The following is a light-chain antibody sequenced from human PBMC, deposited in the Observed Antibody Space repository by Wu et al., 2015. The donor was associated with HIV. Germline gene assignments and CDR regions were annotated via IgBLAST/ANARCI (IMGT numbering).Light chain of an antibody. J-gene: IGKJ4*01. CDR2: SAS. CDR3: QQYDTYPST. V-gene: IGKV1-8*01. CDR1: QSIKSN. Sequence: AIRMTQSPSSLSASTGDRITLTCRASQSIKSNLAWYQQKPGKAPELLIYSASTLQSGVTSRFSGSGSGTDFTLTISCLQSEDFATYYCQQYDTYPSTFGGGTKVEIK.